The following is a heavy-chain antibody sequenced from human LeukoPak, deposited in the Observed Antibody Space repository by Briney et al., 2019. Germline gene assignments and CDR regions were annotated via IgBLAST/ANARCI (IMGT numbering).Heavy chain of an antibody. CDR1: GFTFSSYA. D-gene: IGHD3-16*01. CDR2: ISRDGAST. CDR3: VKGRWGGGRAFDI. J-gene: IGHJ3*02. V-gene: IGHV3-64D*09. Sequence: GRSLRLSCSASGFTFSSYAMHWVRQAPDKGLEYVSTISRDGASTNYADSVKGRFTISRDNSKYTLYLQMSSLRAEDTAVYYWVKGRWGGGRAFDIWGQGTMVTVSS.